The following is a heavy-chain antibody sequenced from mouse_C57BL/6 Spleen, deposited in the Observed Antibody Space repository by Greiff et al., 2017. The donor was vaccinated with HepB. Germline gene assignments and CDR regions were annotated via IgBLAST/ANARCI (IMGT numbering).Heavy chain of an antibody. D-gene: IGHD2-4*01. CDR1: GFSLTSYG. CDR3: AKGNYDYEGFAY. J-gene: IGHJ3*01. CDR2: IWSGGST. Sequence: VKLQESGPGLVQPSQSLSITCTVSGFSLTSYGVHWVRQPPGKGLEWLGVIWSGGSTDYNAAFISRLSISKDNSKSQVFFKMHSLQADDTAIYYCAKGNYDYEGFAYWGQGTLVTVSA. V-gene: IGHV2-4*01.